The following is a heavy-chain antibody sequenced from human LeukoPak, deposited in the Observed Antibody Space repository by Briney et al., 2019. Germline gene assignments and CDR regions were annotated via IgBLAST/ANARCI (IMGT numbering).Heavy chain of an antibody. Sequence: SVKVSCKASGGSFNSYVITWVRQAPGQGLEWMGRIIPILNVANFAQKFQGRVTITADKSTNTAHMELSSLRSEDTAVYYCARGTGERVTHFHSWGQGTLVTVSS. D-gene: IGHD7-27*01. CDR3: ARGTGERVTHFHS. J-gene: IGHJ4*02. V-gene: IGHV1-69*04. CDR2: IIPILNVA. CDR1: GGSFNSYV.